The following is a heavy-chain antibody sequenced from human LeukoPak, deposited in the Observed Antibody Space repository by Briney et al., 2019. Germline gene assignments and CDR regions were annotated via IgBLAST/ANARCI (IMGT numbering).Heavy chain of an antibody. CDR2: IYSAGST. Sequence: PRGSLRLSCVASGFIVSNNYMSWVRQAPGKGLEWVSVIYSAGSTYYADSVKGRFTISRDNAKNSLYLQMNSLRAEDTAVYYCARERSGWYSDYWGQGTLVTVSS. CDR1: GFIVSNNY. V-gene: IGHV3-66*01. CDR3: ARERSGWYSDY. J-gene: IGHJ4*02. D-gene: IGHD6-19*01.